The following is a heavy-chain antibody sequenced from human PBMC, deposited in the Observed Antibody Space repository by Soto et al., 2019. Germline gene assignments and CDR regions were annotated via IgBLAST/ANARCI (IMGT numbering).Heavy chain of an antibody. D-gene: IGHD6-13*01. V-gene: IGHV3-33*01. J-gene: IGHJ3*02. CDR1: GFTFSSYG. Sequence: GGSLRLSCAASGFTFSSYGMHWVRQAPGKGLEWVAVIWYDGSNKYYADSVKGRFTISRDNSKNTLYLQMNSLRAEDTAVYYCAREKLDSSSWYQEKDDAFDIWGQGTMVTVSS. CDR3: AREKLDSSSWYQEKDDAFDI. CDR2: IWYDGSNK.